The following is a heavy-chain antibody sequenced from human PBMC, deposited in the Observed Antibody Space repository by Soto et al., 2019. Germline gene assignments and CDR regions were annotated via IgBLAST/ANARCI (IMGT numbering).Heavy chain of an antibody. Sequence: EVQLVESGGGLVQPGGSLRLSCAASGFTFSSYSMNWVRQAPGKGLEWVSYISSSSSTIYYEDSVKGRFTISRDNAKNSLYLQINSLTDEDTAVYYCARDPGYYYDSSGYTDYYFDYWGQGSLVSVSS. J-gene: IGHJ4*02. V-gene: IGHV3-48*02. CDR3: ARDPGYYYDSSGYTDYYFDY. D-gene: IGHD3-22*01. CDR1: GFTFSSYS. CDR2: ISSSSSTI.